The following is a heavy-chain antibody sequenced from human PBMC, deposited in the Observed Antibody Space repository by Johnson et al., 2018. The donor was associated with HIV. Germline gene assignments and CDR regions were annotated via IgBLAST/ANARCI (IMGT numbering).Heavy chain of an antibody. CDR2: ISSSGTNI. D-gene: IGHD5-18*01. Sequence: QVQLVESGGGLVKPGGSLRLSCAASGFSFSDYYMNWVRQAPGKGLEWVSYISSSGTNINYADSVKGRFTISRDNAKNTLYLQMNSLRAEDTAVYFCARPTSQIHLWTDAFDIWGQGTMVTVSS. CDR1: GFSFSDYY. J-gene: IGHJ3*02. CDR3: ARPTSQIHLWTDAFDI. V-gene: IGHV3-11*04.